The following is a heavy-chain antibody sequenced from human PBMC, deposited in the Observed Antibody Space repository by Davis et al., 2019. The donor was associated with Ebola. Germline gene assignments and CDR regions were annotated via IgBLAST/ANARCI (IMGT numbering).Heavy chain of an antibody. J-gene: IGHJ4*02. CDR1: GYMFISYY. D-gene: IGHD1-26*01. CDR2: INPTGGST. CDR3: ASGDGTYYRY. V-gene: IGHV1-46*01. Sequence: ASVKVSCKASGYMFISYYMHWVRQAPGQGLEWMGMINPTGGSTSYAQKLQGRVTMTRDTSTGTTYMDLRRLRSEDTAVYYCASGDGTYYRYWGQGTLVTVSP.